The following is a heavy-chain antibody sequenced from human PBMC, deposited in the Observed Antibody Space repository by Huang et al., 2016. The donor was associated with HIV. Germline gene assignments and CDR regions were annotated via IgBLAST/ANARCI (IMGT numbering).Heavy chain of an antibody. D-gene: IGHD3-3*01. J-gene: IGHJ4*02. CDR3: AKDLTYTFGRHFDY. CDR2: ISYDGNNY. Sequence: QVQLVESGGGVVQPGGSLGLACTALGFTFGSFGRHWVGEAPGKGLEWGAVISYDGNNYYYADSVRGRFTISRDNSKDTLYLQMNRLRPDDSAVYYCAKDLTYTFGRHFDYWGRGTLVTVSS. CDR1: GFTFGSFG. V-gene: IGHV3-30*02.